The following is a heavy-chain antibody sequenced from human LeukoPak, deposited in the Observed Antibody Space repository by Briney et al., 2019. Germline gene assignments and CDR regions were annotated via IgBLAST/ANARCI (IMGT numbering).Heavy chain of an antibody. CDR1: KFSFSSYW. CDR2: INSDGSRT. D-gene: IGHD2-8*02. Sequence: PGGSLRLSCAASKFSFSSYWMHWVRQAPGKGLVWVSRINSDGSRTNYADSVKGRFTISRDNAKNTLYPQMSSLRAEDTAVYYCARVLTGSWDWFDPWGQGTLVTVSS. V-gene: IGHV3-74*01. CDR3: ARVLTGSWDWFDP. J-gene: IGHJ5*02.